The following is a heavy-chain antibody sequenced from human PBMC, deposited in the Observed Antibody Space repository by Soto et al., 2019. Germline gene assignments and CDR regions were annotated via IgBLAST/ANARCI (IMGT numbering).Heavy chain of an antibody. V-gene: IGHV1-69*01. Sequence: QVQLVQSGAELKKPGSSVKVSCKASGGTFSTYAINWVRQAPGQGLEWMGGILPILGPPNYAQKFKGRVTIAADDSTSTAYMELTSLRSEDTAIYYYARVGGGADNSWGQGTLVTVSS. J-gene: IGHJ4*02. D-gene: IGHD3-10*01. CDR2: ILPILGPP. CDR1: GGTFSTYA. CDR3: ARVGGGADNS.